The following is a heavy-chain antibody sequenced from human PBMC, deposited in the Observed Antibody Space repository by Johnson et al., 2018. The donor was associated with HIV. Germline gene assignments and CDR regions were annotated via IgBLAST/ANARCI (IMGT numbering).Heavy chain of an antibody. Sequence: VQLVESGGGVVRPGGSLRLSCAASGFTFDDYGMSWVRQAPGKGLEWVSGINWNGGSTGYADSVKGRFTISRDNAKNSLYLQMNSLRAGDTAGYYCARARLCYDFWSGDPGGWAFDSWGQGTMVTVSS. J-gene: IGHJ3*02. CDR2: INWNGGST. CDR1: GFTFDDYG. CDR3: ARARLCYDFWSGDPGGWAFDS. D-gene: IGHD3-3*01. V-gene: IGHV3-20*04.